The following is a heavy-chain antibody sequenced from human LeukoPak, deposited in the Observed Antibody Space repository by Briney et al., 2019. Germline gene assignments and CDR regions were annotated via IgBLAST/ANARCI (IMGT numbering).Heavy chain of an antibody. V-gene: IGHV4-39*01. CDR3: ARPYSYGSDAFDI. Sequence: SETLSLTCTVSGGSISSYYWGWIRQPPGKGLEWIGSIYYSGSTYYNPSLKSRVTISVDTSKNQFSLKLSSVTAADTAVYYCARPYSYGSDAFDIWGQGTMVTVSS. CDR1: GGSISSYY. J-gene: IGHJ3*02. D-gene: IGHD5-18*01. CDR2: IYYSGST.